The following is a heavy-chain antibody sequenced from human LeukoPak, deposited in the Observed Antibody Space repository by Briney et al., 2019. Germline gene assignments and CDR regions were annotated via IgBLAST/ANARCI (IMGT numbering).Heavy chain of an antibody. D-gene: IGHD4-17*01. V-gene: IGHV1-2*02. CDR1: GYTFTYYY. Sequence: ASEKVSCTASGYTFTYYYIHWMRQAPGQGLEWMGWINPKRGVTTYAQKFQGRVTMTRDTSITTAYMELTRLRSDDTTIYYCARDYGDYVEGYWGQGTLVTVSS. J-gene: IGHJ4*02. CDR2: INPKRGVT. CDR3: ARDYGDYVEGY.